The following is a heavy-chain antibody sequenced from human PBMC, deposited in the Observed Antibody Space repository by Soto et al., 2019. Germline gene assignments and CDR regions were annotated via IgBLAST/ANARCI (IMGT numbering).Heavy chain of an antibody. Sequence: EVRLVESGGGLVQPGGSLRLSCEASGFSFSPYGMNWVRQAPGRGLEWISYISSTSTTMYYSDSVKGRCAISRDDARNSLSPEMNYLRDDDTAVYYCATDWSAIAYGLDVWGQGTTVTVSS. V-gene: IGHV3-48*02. CDR1: GFSFSPYG. J-gene: IGHJ6*02. D-gene: IGHD3-3*01. CDR2: ISSTSTTM. CDR3: ATDWSAIAYGLDV.